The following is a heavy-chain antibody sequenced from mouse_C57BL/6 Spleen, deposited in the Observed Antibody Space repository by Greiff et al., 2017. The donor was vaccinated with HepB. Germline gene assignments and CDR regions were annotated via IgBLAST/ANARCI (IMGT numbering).Heavy chain of an antibody. CDR3: ARDMVKTAY. V-gene: IGHV1-53*01. CDR2: INPSNGGT. D-gene: IGHD2-2*01. J-gene: IGHJ3*01. Sequence: QVHVKQSGTELVKPGASVKLSCKASGYTFTSYWMNWVKQRPGQGLAWIGNINPSNGGTNYNAKFKSKATLTVDKSSSTANMQLSSLTSEYSAVYYCARDMVKTAYWGQGTLVTVSA. CDR1: GYTFTSYW.